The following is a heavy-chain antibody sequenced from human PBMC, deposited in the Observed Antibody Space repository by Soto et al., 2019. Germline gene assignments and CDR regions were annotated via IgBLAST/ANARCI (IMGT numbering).Heavy chain of an antibody. Sequence: EVQLLESGGGLVQPGGSLRLSCAASGFTFSSYGMSWVRQAPGKGLEWVSAMSGSGTSTYYADSVKGRFTISRDNSQSTLYLQMTSLRGEDTAIYYCAKTFGDNGLLDYWGQGTLVTVSS. CDR2: MSGSGTST. J-gene: IGHJ4*02. CDR3: AKTFGDNGLLDY. D-gene: IGHD5-18*01. CDR1: GFTFSSYG. V-gene: IGHV3-23*01.